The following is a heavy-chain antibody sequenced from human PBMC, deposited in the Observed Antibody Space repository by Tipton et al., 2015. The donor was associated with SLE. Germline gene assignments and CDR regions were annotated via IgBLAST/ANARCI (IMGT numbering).Heavy chain of an antibody. CDR2: IYFIGST. J-gene: IGHJ5*02. D-gene: IGHD6-13*01. V-gene: IGHV4-39*01. CDR3: ARQRAAGTWFDP. CDR1: GGSISSSSYY. Sequence: TLSLTCTVSGGSISSSSYYWGWIRQPPGKGLEWIANIYFIGSTYYNPSLKSRVTISVDTSKNQFSLRLSSVTAADTAVYYCARQRAAGTWFDPWGQGTLVTVSS.